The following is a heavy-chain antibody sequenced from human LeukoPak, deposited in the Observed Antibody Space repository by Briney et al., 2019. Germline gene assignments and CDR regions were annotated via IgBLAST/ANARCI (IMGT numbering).Heavy chain of an antibody. J-gene: IGHJ5*02. CDR3: SGDSGYQLLPNCFDP. D-gene: IGHD2-2*01. V-gene: IGHV4-34*01. Sequence: PSETLSLTCAVYGGSFSGYYWSWIRQPPGKGLEWIGEINHSGSTNYNPSLKSRVTISVDTSKNHFSLKLSSVTAADTAVYYCSGDSGYQLLPNCFDPWGKGTLVTVSS. CDR1: GGSFSGYY. CDR2: INHSGST.